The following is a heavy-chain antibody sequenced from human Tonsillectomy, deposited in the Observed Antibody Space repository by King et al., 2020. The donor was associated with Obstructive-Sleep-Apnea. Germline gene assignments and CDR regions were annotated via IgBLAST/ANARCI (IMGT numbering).Heavy chain of an antibody. V-gene: IGHV4-39*07. CDR2: IYYSGST. Sequence: LQLQESGPGLVKPSETLSLTCTVSGGSISSSSYYWGWIRQPPGKGLEWIGSIYYSGSTYYNPSLKSRVTISVDTSKNQFSLKLSSVTAADTAVYYCARYKVGLRLGSLRRYYFDYWGQGTLVTVSS. J-gene: IGHJ4*02. CDR1: GGSISSSSYY. CDR3: ARYKVGLRLGSLRRYYFDY. D-gene: IGHD3-16*01.